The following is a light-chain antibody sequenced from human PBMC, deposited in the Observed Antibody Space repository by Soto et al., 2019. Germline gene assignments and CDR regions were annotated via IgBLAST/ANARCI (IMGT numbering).Light chain of an antibody. V-gene: IGLV2-14*01. CDR1: SSDVGGYNY. J-gene: IGLJ1*01. Sequence: LTQPASLSGSPGQSITISCTGTSSDVGGYNYVSWYQQHPGKAPKLMIYEVSNRPSGVSNRFSGSKSGNTASLTISGLQAEDEADYYCSSYTSSSTYVFGTGTKVTVL. CDR2: EVS. CDR3: SSYTSSSTYV.